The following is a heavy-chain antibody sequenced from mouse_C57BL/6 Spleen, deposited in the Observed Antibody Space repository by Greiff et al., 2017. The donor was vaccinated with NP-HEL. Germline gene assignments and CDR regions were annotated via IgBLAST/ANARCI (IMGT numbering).Heavy chain of an antibody. CDR1: GYTFTSYW. D-gene: IGHD3-1*01. CDR2: IDPSDSYT. V-gene: IGHV1-69*01. CDR3: AKGLGLDY. Sequence: QVQLQQPGAELVMPGASVKLSCKASGYTFTSYWMHWVKQRPGQGLEWIGEIDPSDSYTNYNQKFKGKSTLTVDKSSSTAYMQLSSLTSEDSSVYYCAKGLGLDYGGQGATLTVSS. J-gene: IGHJ2*01.